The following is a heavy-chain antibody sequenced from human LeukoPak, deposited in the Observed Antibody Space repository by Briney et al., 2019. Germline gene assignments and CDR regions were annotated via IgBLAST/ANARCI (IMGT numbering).Heavy chain of an antibody. CDR1: GFVFSSYE. V-gene: IGHV3-48*03. CDR2: LSDDGRAI. CDR3: ATSLSGWFGPSAYY. Sequence: GGSLRLSCVASGFVFSSYEMSWVRQAPGKGLECLSFLSDDGRAIHCADSVKGRFTISADNARYAVFLQMNSLRGEDTAVYYCATSLSGWFGPSAYYCGQGNLVTVSS. D-gene: IGHD6-19*01. J-gene: IGHJ4*02.